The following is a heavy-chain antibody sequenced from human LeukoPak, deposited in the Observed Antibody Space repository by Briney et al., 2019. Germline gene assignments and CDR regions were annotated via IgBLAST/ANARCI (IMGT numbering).Heavy chain of an antibody. Sequence: SETLSLTCAVYGGSFSGYYWSWIRQPPGKGLEWIGEINHSGSTNYNPSLKSRVTISVDTSKNQFSLKLSSVTAADTAVYYCARANYYDSSGYPYGWGQGTLVTVSS. CDR1: GGSFSGYY. CDR2: INHSGST. V-gene: IGHV4-34*01. J-gene: IGHJ4*02. D-gene: IGHD3-22*01. CDR3: ARANYYDSSGYPYG.